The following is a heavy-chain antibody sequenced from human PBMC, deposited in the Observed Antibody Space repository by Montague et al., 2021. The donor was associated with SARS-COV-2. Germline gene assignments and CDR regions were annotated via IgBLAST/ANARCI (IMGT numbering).Heavy chain of an antibody. CDR1: GFTFNTYS. J-gene: IGHJ4*02. CDR2: ISSSGTYI. D-gene: IGHD3-9*01. Sequence: SLRLSFSASGFTFNTYSMHWVRRAPGKGLEWVASISSSGTYIYYADSVRGRFTIPRDNAHNSLSLQLNSLRPEDTALYYCARDGVQFVDWPYYFAFWGQGTLVSVSS. CDR3: ARDGVQFVDWPYYFAF. V-gene: IGHV3-21*01.